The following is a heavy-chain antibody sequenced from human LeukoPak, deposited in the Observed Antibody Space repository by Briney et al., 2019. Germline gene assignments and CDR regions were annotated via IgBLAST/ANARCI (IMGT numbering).Heavy chain of an antibody. CDR1: GYTFTGYF. Sequence: ASVNVSCKASGYTFTGYFIHWVRQAPGQGLEWMGWINPNSDDTNYAQKFQGRVTLTRDTSISTAYMELSRLRSDDTAVYYCARDLFLAATEREGDDYWGQGTLATVSS. CDR2: INPNSDDT. V-gene: IGHV1-2*02. CDR3: ARDLFLAATEREGDDY. D-gene: IGHD6-13*01. J-gene: IGHJ4*02.